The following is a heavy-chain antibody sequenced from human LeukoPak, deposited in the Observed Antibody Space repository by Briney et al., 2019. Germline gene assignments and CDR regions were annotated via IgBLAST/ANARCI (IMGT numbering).Heavy chain of an antibody. D-gene: IGHD3-16*01. Sequence: SETLPLTCTVSGVSISSGSYYWSWLRQPAGKGLEWIGHIYTSGSTNYDPSLKRRVTISVDTSKNQFSLKLSSVTAADTAVYYCARDRFDIDVWGKGTTVTVSS. V-gene: IGHV4-61*09. J-gene: IGHJ6*03. CDR1: GVSISSGSYY. CDR3: ARDRFDIDV. CDR2: IYTSGST.